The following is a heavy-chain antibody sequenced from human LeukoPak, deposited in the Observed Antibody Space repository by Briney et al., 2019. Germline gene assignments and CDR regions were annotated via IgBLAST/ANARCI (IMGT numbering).Heavy chain of an antibody. D-gene: IGHD5-18*01. CDR2: INHSGST. CDR3: ARGCTARRHWFDP. V-gene: IGHV4-34*01. J-gene: IGHJ5*02. Sequence: SETLSLTCAVYGGSFSGYYWSWIRQPPGKGLEWIGEINHSGSTNYNPSLKSRVTISVDTSKNQFSLKLSSVTAADTAVYYCARGCTARRHWFDPWGQGTLVTVSS. CDR1: GGSFSGYY.